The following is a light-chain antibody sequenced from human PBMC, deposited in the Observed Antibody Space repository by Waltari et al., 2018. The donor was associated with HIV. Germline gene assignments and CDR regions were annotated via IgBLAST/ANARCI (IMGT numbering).Light chain of an antibody. CDR3: CSYAGSYTWV. J-gene: IGLJ3*02. Sequence: QSALTQSRSVSGSPGQSVPISCTGTSSDVGGYKYVSWYQQHPGKVPKLMIYDVNKRPSGVPDRFSGSKSANTASLTISGLQAEDEADYYCCSYAGSYTWVFGGGTKLTVL. V-gene: IGLV2-11*01. CDR2: DVN. CDR1: SSDVGGYKY.